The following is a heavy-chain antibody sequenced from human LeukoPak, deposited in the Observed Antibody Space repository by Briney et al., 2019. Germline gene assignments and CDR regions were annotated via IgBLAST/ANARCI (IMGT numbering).Heavy chain of an antibody. CDR1: GYTFTNYY. CDR3: AIGYCRGGSCDDEPGDAFDI. D-gene: IGHD2-15*01. CDR2: INPSGGST. J-gene: IGHJ3*02. V-gene: IGHV1-46*01. Sequence: ASVKVSCKASGYTFTNYYIHWVRQAPGQGLECMGIINPSGGSTSYAQKFQGRVTMTRDMSTSTVYMELSSLRSEDTAVYYCAIGYCRGGSCDDEPGDAFDIWGQGTMVAVSS.